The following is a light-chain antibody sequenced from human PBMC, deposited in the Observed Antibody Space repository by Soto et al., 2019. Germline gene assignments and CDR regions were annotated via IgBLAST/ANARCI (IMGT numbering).Light chain of an antibody. V-gene: IGLV2-14*03. CDR3: ISYTRSITYV. CDR2: DVG. J-gene: IGLJ1*01. Sequence: QSALTQPASVSGSPGQSITISCTGTSSDVGGYNYVSWYQQRPGKSPKLIISDVGNRPSGVSDRFSAYKSGNTASLTISGLQNEDEADYYCISYTRSITYVFGTGTKLTVL. CDR1: SSDVGGYNY.